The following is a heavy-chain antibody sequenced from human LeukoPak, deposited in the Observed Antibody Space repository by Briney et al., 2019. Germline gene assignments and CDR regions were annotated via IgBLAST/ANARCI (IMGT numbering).Heavy chain of an antibody. CDR1: GGTFSSYA. V-gene: IGHV1-69*05. CDR3: ASRYYYDSSGYLYYYGMDV. J-gene: IGHJ6*02. CDR2: IIPIFGTA. D-gene: IGHD3-22*01. Sequence: AASVKVSCKASGGTFSSYAISWVRQAPGQGLEWMGGIIPIFGTANYAQKFQGRVTMTRNTSISTAYMELSSLRSEDTAVYYCASRYYYDSSGYLYYYGMDVWGQGTTVTVSS.